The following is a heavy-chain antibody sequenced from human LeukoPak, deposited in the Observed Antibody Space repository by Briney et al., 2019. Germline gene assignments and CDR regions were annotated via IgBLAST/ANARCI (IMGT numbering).Heavy chain of an antibody. V-gene: IGHV3-23*01. CDR2: VIGSSGAT. CDR3: AKGAYDFLEIAYFDH. Sequence: GGSLRLSCAASGFSFTKYAMNWVRQAPGKGLEWVAVVIGSSGATDYADSVKGRFTISRDNSKNTLFLQMNSLRAEDTAIYYCAKGAYDFLEIAYFDHWGQGTPVTVSS. CDR1: GFSFTKYA. J-gene: IGHJ4*02. D-gene: IGHD3-3*01.